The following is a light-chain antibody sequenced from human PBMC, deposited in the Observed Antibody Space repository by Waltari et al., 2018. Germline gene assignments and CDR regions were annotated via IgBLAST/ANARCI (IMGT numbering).Light chain of an antibody. CDR3: QQYDILPYT. CDR1: QDISNY. J-gene: IGKJ2*01. CDR2: DAS. V-gene: IGKV1-33*01. Sequence: DIQMTQSPSSLSASVGDRVTITCQASQDISNYLSWYQQKPGKAPKLLIYDASNLETGVPSRVSGSGSGTDFTFTINSLQPEDIATDYCQQYDILPYTFGQGTKLEIK.